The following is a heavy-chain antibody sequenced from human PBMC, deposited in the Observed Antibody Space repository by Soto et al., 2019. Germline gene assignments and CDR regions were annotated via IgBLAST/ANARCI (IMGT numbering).Heavy chain of an antibody. CDR2: VSWSSATL. CDR1: GFNFDSHA. V-gene: IGHV3-9*01. D-gene: IGHD1-1*01. Sequence: EVQLVESGGGLVQPGRSLRLSCTASGFNFDSHAMHWVRQAPGKGLEWVSGVSWSSATLSYADSVKGRFTISRDNAKNSLYLQMHSSRLEDTALYYCVKDTYKVYQGGSGFDLWAQRTTVTVSP. J-gene: IGHJ3*01. CDR3: VKDTYKVYQGGSGFDL.